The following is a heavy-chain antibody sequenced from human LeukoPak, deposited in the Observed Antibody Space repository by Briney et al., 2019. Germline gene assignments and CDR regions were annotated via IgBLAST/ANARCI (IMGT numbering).Heavy chain of an antibody. CDR1: GGSFSGYY. V-gene: IGHV4-34*01. CDR2: IYYSGST. D-gene: IGHD2-2*02. J-gene: IGHJ6*02. Sequence: SETLSLTCAVYGGSFSGYYWSWIRQPPGKGLEWIGSIYYSGSTYYNPSLKSRVTISVDTSKNQFSLKLSSVTAADTAVYYCARSNRLGYCSSTSCYISQYYYYGMDVWGQGTTVTVSS. CDR3: ARSNRLGYCSSTSCYISQYYYYGMDV.